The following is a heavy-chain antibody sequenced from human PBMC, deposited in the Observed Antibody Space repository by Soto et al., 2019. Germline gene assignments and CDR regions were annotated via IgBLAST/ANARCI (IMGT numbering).Heavy chain of an antibody. J-gene: IGHJ3*02. CDR1: GFTFSDHY. CDR3: ARSGSDSSTWSDDDFDS. Sequence: EVQLVESGGGLVQPGGSLRLSCAAYGFTFSDHYMDWVRQAPGKGLEWVGRTRNKANRYTTEYAASVKGKFTISRDDSKNSLYLQRNSLKTEDTAVYYCARSGSDSSTWSDDDFDSWGQGTMVTVSS. V-gene: IGHV3-72*01. CDR2: TRNKANRYTT. D-gene: IGHD6-13*01.